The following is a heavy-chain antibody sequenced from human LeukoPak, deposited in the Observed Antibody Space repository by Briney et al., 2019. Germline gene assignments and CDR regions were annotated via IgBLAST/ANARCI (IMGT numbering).Heavy chain of an antibody. Sequence: SETLSLTCTVSGGSISSYYWSWIRQPAGKGLEWIGRIYTSGSTNYNPSLKSRVTMSVDTSKNQFSLKLSSVTAADTAVYYCARDLRGVRLRLHNWFDPWGQGTLVTVFS. CDR2: IYTSGST. J-gene: IGHJ5*02. D-gene: IGHD5-12*01. CDR3: ARDLRGVRLRLHNWFDP. CDR1: GGSISSYY. V-gene: IGHV4-4*07.